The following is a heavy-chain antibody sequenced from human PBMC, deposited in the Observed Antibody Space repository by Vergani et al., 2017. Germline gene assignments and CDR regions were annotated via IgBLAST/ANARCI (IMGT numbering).Heavy chain of an antibody. Sequence: QVQLQESGPGLVKPSETLSLTCTVSGGSISSYYWSWIRQPPGKGLEWIGYIYTSGSTNYNPSLKSRVTISVDTSKNQFSLKLSSVTAADTAVYYCASQDYGDYYGMDVWGQGP. CDR3: ASQDYGDYYGMDV. V-gene: IGHV4-4*09. CDR2: IYTSGST. D-gene: IGHD4-17*01. CDR1: GGSISSYY. J-gene: IGHJ6*02.